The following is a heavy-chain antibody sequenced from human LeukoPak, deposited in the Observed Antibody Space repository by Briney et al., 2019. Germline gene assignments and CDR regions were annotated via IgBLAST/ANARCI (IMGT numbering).Heavy chain of an antibody. CDR1: GFTFSSYG. CDR3: ANDRGDWLPRNIDY. V-gene: IGHV3-23*01. CDR2: ISGSGGST. D-gene: IGHD2-21*02. J-gene: IGHJ4*02. Sequence: GGSLRLACAASGFTFSSYGMSWVRQAPGKGLEWVSAISGSGGSTYYADSVKGRFTIARDNSKNTMYLQMNSLRAEDTAVYYCANDRGDWLPRNIDYWGQGTLVTVSS.